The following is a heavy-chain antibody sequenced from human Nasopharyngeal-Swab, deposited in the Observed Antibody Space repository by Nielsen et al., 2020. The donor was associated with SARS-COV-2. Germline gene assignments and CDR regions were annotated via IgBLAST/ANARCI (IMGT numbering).Heavy chain of an antibody. V-gene: IGHV3-53*01. CDR1: GFTVSSNY. J-gene: IGHJ5*02. Sequence: GGSLRLSCAASGFTVSSNYMSWVRQAPGKGLEWVSVIYSGGSTYYADSVKGRFTISRDNSKNTLYLQMNSLRAEDTAVYYCAKEYISSWYRTWFDPWGQGTLVTVSS. D-gene: IGHD6-13*01. CDR3: AKEYISSWYRTWFDP. CDR2: IYSGGST.